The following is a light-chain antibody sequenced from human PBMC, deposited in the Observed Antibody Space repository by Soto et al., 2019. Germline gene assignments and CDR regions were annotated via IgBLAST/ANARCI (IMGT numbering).Light chain of an antibody. V-gene: IGLV2-8*01. CDR3: SSYAGNNNLL. Sequence: QSALTQPPSASGSPGQSVTISCTGTSSDVGKCKYVSWYQQHPGKAPKLMIYEVTERPPGVPDRFSGSKSGNTASLTVSGLQAEDEADYYCSSYAGNNNLLFGGGTQLTVL. J-gene: IGLJ3*02. CDR2: EVT. CDR1: SSDVGKCKY.